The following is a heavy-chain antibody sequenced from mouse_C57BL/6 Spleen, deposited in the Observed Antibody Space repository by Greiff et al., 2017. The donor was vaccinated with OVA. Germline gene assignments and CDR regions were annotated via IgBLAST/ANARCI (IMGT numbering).Heavy chain of an antibody. Sequence: VMLVESGPGLAKPSQTLSLTCSVTGYSITRDYWNWIRKFPGKKLEYMGYLSYSGSTYYNPSLKSRISITRDTSKNQYYLQLNSVTTEDTATYYCARGKGAMGYWYQGTRVTVYS. V-gene: IGHV3-8*01. CDR1: GYSITRDY. CDR3: ARGKGAMGY. CDR2: LSYSGST. J-gene: IGHJ4*01.